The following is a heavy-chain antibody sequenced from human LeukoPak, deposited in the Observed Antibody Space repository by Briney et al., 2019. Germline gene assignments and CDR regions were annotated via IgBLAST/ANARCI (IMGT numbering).Heavy chain of an antibody. J-gene: IGHJ4*02. D-gene: IGHD5-24*01. CDR3: AATPHGYNFGDLGY. V-gene: IGHV1-2*02. CDR1: GYTFTSYY. Sequence: ASVKVSCTASGYTFTSYYLHWVRQAPGQGLEWMGWINPNSGGTNYAQKFQGRVTMTRDTSISAAYMELSRLRSDDTAVYYCAATPHGYNFGDLGYWGQGTLVTVSS. CDR2: INPNSGGT.